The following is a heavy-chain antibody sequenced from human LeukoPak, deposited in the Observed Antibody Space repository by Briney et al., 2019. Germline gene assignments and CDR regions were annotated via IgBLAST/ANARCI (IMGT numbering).Heavy chain of an antibody. Sequence: PSGTLSLTCVVSGGSFSGYQWSWIRQPPGKGLEWIGEINHSGSTNYNSSLKSRVTISVDTSKNQFSLKLSSVTAADTAVYYCARFNPAAGSFCFDYWGQGTLVTVSS. CDR1: GGSFSGYQ. J-gene: IGHJ4*02. CDR3: ARFNPAAGSFCFDY. D-gene: IGHD6-13*01. V-gene: IGHV4-34*01. CDR2: INHSGST.